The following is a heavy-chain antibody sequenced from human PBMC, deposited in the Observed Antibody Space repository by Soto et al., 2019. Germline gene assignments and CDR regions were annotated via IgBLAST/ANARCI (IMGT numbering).Heavy chain of an antibody. CDR1: EGSISIYY. V-gene: IGHV4-59*01. J-gene: IGHJ4*02. D-gene: IGHD2-15*01. CDR3: ASGGSCYSRYCYFDY. Sequence: SETLALACTFSEGSISIYYWSWIRQPPGKGLEWIGYNYYSGSTNYNPSLKSRVTISVDTSKNQFSLKLSSVTAADTAVYYCASGGSCYSRYCYFDYWGQGTLVTAPQ. CDR2: NYYSGST.